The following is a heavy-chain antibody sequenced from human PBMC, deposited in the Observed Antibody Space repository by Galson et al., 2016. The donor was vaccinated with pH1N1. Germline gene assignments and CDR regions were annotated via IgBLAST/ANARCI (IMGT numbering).Heavy chain of an antibody. V-gene: IGHV1-3*04. CDR3: ARWALTGYHDY. CDR2: VNTVNGNT. J-gene: IGHJ4*02. CDR1: GYTFGSYA. D-gene: IGHD3-9*01. Sequence: SVKVSCKASGYTFGSYAVHWVRQAPGQRLEWMGYVNTVNGNTKISQEFQDRVSVTRDTSTTTAYMEITSLRPDDTAVYYCARWALTGYHDYWGQGTLVTVSS.